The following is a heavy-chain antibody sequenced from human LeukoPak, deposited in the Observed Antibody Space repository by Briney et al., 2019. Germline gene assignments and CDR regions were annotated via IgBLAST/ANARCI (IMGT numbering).Heavy chain of an antibody. CDR1: GFTVSSNY. Sequence: PGGSLRLSCAASGFTVSSNYMSWVRQAPGKGLEWISYISSSGSTINYADSVKGRFTISRDSAKNSLYLQMNSLRDEDTAVYYCARDRDSGDYTAAPGDYWGQGTLVTVSS. CDR2: ISSSGSTI. V-gene: IGHV3-48*02. J-gene: IGHJ4*02. CDR3: ARDRDSGDYTAAPGDY. D-gene: IGHD4-17*01.